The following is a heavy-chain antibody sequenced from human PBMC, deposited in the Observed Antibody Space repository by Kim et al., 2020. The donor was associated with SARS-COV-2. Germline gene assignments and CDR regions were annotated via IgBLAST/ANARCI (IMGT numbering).Heavy chain of an antibody. J-gene: IGHJ6*01. CDR2: ISYDGSNK. D-gene: IGHD6-13*01. V-gene: IGHV3-30*04. Sequence: GGSLRLSCAASGFTLSSYAMHWVRQAPGKGLEWVALISYDGSNKYYADSVKGRFTISRDHSKNMLYLQMNSLRAEDTAVYYCARDRLEAAAGILLPYY. CDR3: ARDRLEAAAGILLPYY. CDR1: GFTLSSYA.